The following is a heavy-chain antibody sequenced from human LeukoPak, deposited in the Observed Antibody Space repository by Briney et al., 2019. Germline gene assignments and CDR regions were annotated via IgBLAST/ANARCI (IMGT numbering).Heavy chain of an antibody. CDR2: IGTAGDT. J-gene: IGHJ3*02. CDR3: ARLCSGGSCYGAFDI. D-gene: IGHD2-15*01. Sequence: GGSLRLSCAASGFTFSSYDMHWVRQATGKGLEWVSAIGTAGDTYYPGSVKGRFTISRENAKNSLYLQMNSLRAEDTAVYYCARLCSGGSCYGAFDIWGQGTMVTVSS. V-gene: IGHV3-13*01. CDR1: GFTFSSYD.